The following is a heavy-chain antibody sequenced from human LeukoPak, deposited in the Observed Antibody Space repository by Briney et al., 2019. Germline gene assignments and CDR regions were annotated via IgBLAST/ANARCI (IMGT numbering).Heavy chain of an antibody. CDR1: GFTFSSYW. CDR3: ARGPTMVRGIFDY. J-gene: IGHJ4*02. Sequence: GGSLRLSCAASGFTFSSYWMSWVRQAPGKGLEWVANIKQDGSEKYYVDSVKGRFTISRDNAKNSLYLQMNSLRAEGTAVYYCARGPTMVRGIFDYWGQGTLVTVSS. V-gene: IGHV3-7*01. CDR2: IKQDGSEK. D-gene: IGHD3-10*01.